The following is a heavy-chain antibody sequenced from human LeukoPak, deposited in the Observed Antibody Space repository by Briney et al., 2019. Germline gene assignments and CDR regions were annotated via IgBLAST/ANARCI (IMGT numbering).Heavy chain of an antibody. J-gene: IGHJ3*02. CDR1: GFTFTNYG. D-gene: IGHD4-17*01. V-gene: IGHV3-23*01. CDR2: IGITSEYI. CDR3: AKDPNGDYVGAFDT. Sequence: GGSLRLSCAASGFTFTNYGMTWVRQAPGKGLEWVSGIGITSEYIHYADSVKGRFTISRDNSQNTVYLEMSSLRAEDAAVYYCAKDPNGDYVGAFDTWGQGTMVIVSS.